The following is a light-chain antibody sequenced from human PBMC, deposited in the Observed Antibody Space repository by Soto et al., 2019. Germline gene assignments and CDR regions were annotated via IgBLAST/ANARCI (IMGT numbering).Light chain of an antibody. CDR2: AAS. CDR1: QSVNSNS. V-gene: IGKV3-20*01. Sequence: EIVLTQSPGTLSLSPGERATLSCGASQSVNSNSLAWYQQKPGQAPRLLFYAASNRASGVPDRVSASGSGTDFTLTISRLEPEDFAVYHCQQYGSSPLTFGGGTKVEIK. J-gene: IGKJ4*01. CDR3: QQYGSSPLT.